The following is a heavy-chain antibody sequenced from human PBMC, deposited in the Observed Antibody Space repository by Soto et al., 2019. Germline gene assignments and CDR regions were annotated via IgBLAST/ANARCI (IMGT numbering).Heavy chain of an antibody. V-gene: IGHV3-66*01. D-gene: IGHD3-10*01. CDR2: IYSVGSA. J-gene: IGHJ5*02. CDR3: AIESGYGELRGNCFDP. Sequence: GGSLRLSCAASGFTVSSNYMSWVRQAPGKGLEWVSVIYSVGSAYYADSVKGRFTISRDNSKNTLYLQMNSMRAEDTAVYYCAIESGYGELRGNCFDPWGQGTLVTVSS. CDR1: GFTVSSNY.